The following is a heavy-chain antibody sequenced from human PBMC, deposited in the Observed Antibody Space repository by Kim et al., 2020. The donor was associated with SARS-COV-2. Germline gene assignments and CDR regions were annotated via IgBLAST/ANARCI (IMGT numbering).Heavy chain of an antibody. CDR3: ARGGWANYYGSGSYGD. V-gene: IGHV4-34*01. D-gene: IGHD3-10*01. Sequence: SETLSLTCAVYGGSFSGYYWSWIRQPPGKGLEWIGEINHSGSTNYNPSLKSRVTISVDTSKNQFSLKLSSVTAADTAVYYCARGGWANYYGSGSYGDSGQGTLVTVSS. CDR1: GGSFSGYY. J-gene: IGHJ4*02. CDR2: INHSGST.